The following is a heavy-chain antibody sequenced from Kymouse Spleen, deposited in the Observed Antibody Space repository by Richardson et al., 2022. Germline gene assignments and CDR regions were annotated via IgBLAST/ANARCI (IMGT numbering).Heavy chain of an antibody. J-gene: IGHJ6*02. V-gene: IGHV4-61*01. CDR3: ARDNDILTGSPSYYYYYGMDV. CDR2: IYYSGST. CDR1: GGSVSSGSYY. D-gene: IGHD3-9*01. Sequence: QVQLQESGPGLVKPSETLSLTCTVSGGSVSSGSYYWSWIRQPPGKGLEWIGYIYYSGSTNYNPSLKSRVTISVDTSKNQFSLKLSSVTAADTAVYYCARDNDILTGSPSYYYYYGMDVWGQGTTVTVSS.